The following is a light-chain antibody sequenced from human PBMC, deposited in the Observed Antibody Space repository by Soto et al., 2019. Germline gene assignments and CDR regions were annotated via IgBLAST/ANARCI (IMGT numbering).Light chain of an antibody. CDR1: QGIGDT. V-gene: IGKV3-15*01. CDR3: QQYNNLPRT. CDR2: DTS. J-gene: IGKJ4*01. Sequence: EVVMTQSPATLSVSPGEGVTLSCRASQGIGDTLAWYQHKPGQTPRLLIYDTSTRATDIPARFSGSGSGTEFTLTISSLQSEDYAVYYCQQYNNLPRTFGGGTKVDIK.